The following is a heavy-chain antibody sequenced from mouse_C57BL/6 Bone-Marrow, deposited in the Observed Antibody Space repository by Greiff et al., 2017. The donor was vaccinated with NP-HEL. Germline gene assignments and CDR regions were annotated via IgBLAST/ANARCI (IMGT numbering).Heavy chain of an antibody. CDR3: ARRCDYDYDWFAY. V-gene: IGHV1-19*01. J-gene: IGHJ3*01. Sequence: VQLQQSGPVLVKPGASVQMSCKASGYTFTDYYMNWVKQSHGKSLEWIGVINPYNGGTSYNQKFKGKATLTVDKSSSTAYMELNSLTSEDSAVYYCARRCDYDYDWFAYWGQGTLVTVSA. CDR2: INPYNGGT. CDR1: GYTFTDYY. D-gene: IGHD2-4*01.